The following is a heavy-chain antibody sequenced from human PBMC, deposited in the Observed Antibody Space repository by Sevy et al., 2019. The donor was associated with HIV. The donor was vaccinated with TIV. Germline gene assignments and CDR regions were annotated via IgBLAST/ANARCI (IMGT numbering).Heavy chain of an antibody. CDR2: MMQDGSEK. CDR1: GFTFSSYW. V-gene: IGHV3-7*01. J-gene: IGHJ4*02. D-gene: IGHD3-10*01. Sequence: GGSLRLSCAASGFTFSSYWMTWVRQAPGKGLEWVANMMQDGSEKYYVDSVKGRFTISRDNAKNSLYLQMNSLRAEDTAVYYWAGGIYGSGSRLGLGYWGQGTLVTVSS. CDR3: AGGIYGSGSRLGLGY.